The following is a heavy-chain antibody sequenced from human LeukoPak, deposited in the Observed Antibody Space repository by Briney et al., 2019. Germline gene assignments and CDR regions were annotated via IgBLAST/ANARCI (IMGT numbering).Heavy chain of an antibody. CDR1: GFTFDDYA. J-gene: IGHJ3*02. CDR3: AKDIGHIVVVTALDAFDI. D-gene: IGHD2-21*02. CDR2: ISWNSGSI. Sequence: GGSLRLSCAASGFTFDDYAMHWVRQAPGKGREGVSGISWNSGSIGYADSVKGRFTISRDNAKNSLYLQMNSLRAEDTALYYCAKDIGHIVVVTALDAFDIWGQGTMVTVSS. V-gene: IGHV3-9*01.